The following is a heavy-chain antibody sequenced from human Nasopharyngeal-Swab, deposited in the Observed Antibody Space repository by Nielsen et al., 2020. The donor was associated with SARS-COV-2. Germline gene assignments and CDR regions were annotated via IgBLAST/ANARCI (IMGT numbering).Heavy chain of an antibody. D-gene: IGHD3-10*01. CDR2: ILSDGHTT. J-gene: IGHJ5*02. Sequence: GESLKISCEASGFTFGSYYMIWVRLPPERGLEWVSIILSDGHTTSYIDSVQGRFTISRDNSKHSLYLQMNSLRTEDTALYYCARDNSGSIDHWGLGTLVTVSS. CDR3: ARDNSGSIDH. CDR1: GFTFGSYY. V-gene: IGHV3-43*02.